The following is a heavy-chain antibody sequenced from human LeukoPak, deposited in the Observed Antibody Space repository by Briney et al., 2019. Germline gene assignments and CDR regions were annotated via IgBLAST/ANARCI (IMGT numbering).Heavy chain of an antibody. CDR2: IIPIFGTA. CDR3: ARDVEVGATTLYYYYGMDV. Sequence: ASVKVSCKASGGTFSSYAISWVRQAPGQGLEWMGGIIPIFGTANYAQKFQGRVTITRDTSASTAYMELSSLRSEDTAVYYCARDVEVGATTLYYYYGMDVWGQGTTVTVSS. V-gene: IGHV1-69*05. D-gene: IGHD1-26*01. J-gene: IGHJ6*02. CDR1: GGTFSSYA.